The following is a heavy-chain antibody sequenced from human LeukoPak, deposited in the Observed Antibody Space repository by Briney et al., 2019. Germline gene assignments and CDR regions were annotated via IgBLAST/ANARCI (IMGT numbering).Heavy chain of an antibody. D-gene: IGHD3-22*01. CDR1: GFTFDSYA. J-gene: IGHJ4*02. CDR3: ARGLVHDTSGYYSDY. CDR2: ITASGSDT. Sequence: QPGGSLRLSCAASGFTFDSYAMTWVRRAPGEGLEWVSAITASGSDTFYADSVKGRFTIFRDSSRSTLYLQMNTLRAEDTALYYCARGLVHDTSGYYSDYWGQGTLVTVSS. V-gene: IGHV3-23*01.